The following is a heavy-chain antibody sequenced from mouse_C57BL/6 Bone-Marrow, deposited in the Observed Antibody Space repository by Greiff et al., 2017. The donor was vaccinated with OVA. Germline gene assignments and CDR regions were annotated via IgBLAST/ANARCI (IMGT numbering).Heavy chain of an antibody. CDR3: TRGYSNYDAMDY. J-gene: IGHJ4*01. D-gene: IGHD2-5*01. Sequence: VQLQQSGAELVRPGASVTLSCKASGYTFTDYEMPWVKQTPVHGLEWIGAIDPETGCTDYNQKFKGKAILTADKSSSTLYIELRSLTSEYSAVYYGTRGYSNYDAMDYGGQGTSVTVSA. V-gene: IGHV1-15*01. CDR2: IDPETGCT. CDR1: GYTFTDYE.